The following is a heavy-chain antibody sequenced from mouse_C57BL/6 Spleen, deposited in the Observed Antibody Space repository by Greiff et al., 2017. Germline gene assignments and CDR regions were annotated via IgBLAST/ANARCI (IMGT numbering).Heavy chain of an antibody. CDR3: ARVDYDGNYFDY. CDR2: ISSGGDYI. J-gene: IGHJ2*01. V-gene: IGHV5S21*01. D-gene: IGHD2-4*01. Sequence: EVKLMESGEGLVKPGGSLKLSCAASGFTFRSYAMSWVRQTPEKRLEWVAYISSGGDYIYYADTVKGRFTISRDNAGNTLYLQVSSLKSEDTAMYYCARVDYDGNYFDYWGQGTTLTVSS. CDR1: GFTFRSYA.